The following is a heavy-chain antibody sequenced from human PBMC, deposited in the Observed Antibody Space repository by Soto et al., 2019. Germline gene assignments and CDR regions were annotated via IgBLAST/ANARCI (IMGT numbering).Heavy chain of an antibody. CDR2: INPNSGGK. CDR3: ARTLAYGGVIYFDI. D-gene: IGHD3-16*01. Sequence: ASVKVSCKASGYTFTGYYIHWVRQAPGQGLQWMGWINPNSGGKNYAQEFQDRVTMTRDTSISTAYMELSRLTYDDTAVYYCARTLAYGGVIYFDIWVHGTLVTVSS. V-gene: IGHV1-2*02. J-gene: IGHJ4*01. CDR1: GYTFTGYY.